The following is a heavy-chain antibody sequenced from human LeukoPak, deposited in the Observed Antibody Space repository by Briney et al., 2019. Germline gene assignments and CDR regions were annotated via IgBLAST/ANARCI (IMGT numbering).Heavy chain of an antibody. D-gene: IGHD5-24*01. CDR3: TRVGYIDEGIDY. J-gene: IGHJ4*02. CDR2: ISSSSSTI. CDR1: GFTFSDYY. Sequence: GGSLRLSCAAPGFTFSDYYMSWIRQAPGKGLEWVSYISSSSSTIYYADSVKGRFTISRDNAKNSLYLQMNSLRAEDTTIYYCTRVGYIDEGIDYWGQGTLVTVSS. V-gene: IGHV3-11*04.